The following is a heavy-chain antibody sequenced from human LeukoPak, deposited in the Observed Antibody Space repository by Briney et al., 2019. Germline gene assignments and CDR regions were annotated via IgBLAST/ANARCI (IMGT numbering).Heavy chain of an antibody. CDR2: ISSSGSTI. CDR3: ARDQQLVVDY. Sequence: AGGSLRLSWAASGFTFSSYEMNWVRQAPGKGLEWVSYISSSGSTIYYADSVKGRFTISRDNAKNSLYLQMNSLRAEDTAVYYCARDQQLVVDYWGQGTLVTVSS. CDR1: GFTFSSYE. D-gene: IGHD6-13*01. J-gene: IGHJ4*02. V-gene: IGHV3-48*03.